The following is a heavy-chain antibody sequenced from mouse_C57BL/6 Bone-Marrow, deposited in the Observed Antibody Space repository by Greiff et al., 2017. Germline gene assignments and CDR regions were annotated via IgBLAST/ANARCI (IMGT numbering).Heavy chain of an antibody. Sequence: VKLQQPGAELVKPGASVKLSCKASGYTFTNYWMHWVKQRPGQGLEWIGMMHPNGGSPDYNEKFKSEATLSVDKSSRTAYMELSNLTSEDSAVYYCARSYDYDDYTMDYWGQGTSVTVSS. D-gene: IGHD2-4*01. CDR1: GYTFTNYW. J-gene: IGHJ4*01. V-gene: IGHV1-64*01. CDR2: MHPNGGSP. CDR3: ARSYDYDDYTMDY.